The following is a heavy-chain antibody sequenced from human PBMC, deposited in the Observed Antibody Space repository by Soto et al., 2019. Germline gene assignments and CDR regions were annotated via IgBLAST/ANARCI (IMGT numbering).Heavy chain of an antibody. CDR3: ARDLRYCSGRPCYQYFAY. D-gene: IGHD2-15*01. V-gene: IGHV3-33*08. Sequence: GGSLRLSCAASGFIFSSYGMHWVRQAPGEGLEWVAVIWYDGSNKYYADSVKGRFAISRDNSKNTLYLQMNSLRAEDTAVYYCARDLRYCSGRPCYQYFAYWGQGTLVTVSS. CDR2: IWYDGSNK. CDR1: GFIFSSYG. J-gene: IGHJ4*02.